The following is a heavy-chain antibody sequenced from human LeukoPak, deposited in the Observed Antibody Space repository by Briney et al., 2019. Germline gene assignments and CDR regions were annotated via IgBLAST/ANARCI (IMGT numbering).Heavy chain of an antibody. CDR2: IYYSGAGGST. V-gene: IGHV4-39*01. J-gene: IGHJ4*02. Sequence: SETLSLTCTVSGFSISSTPYYWGWIRQPPGKGLEWIATIYYSGAGGSTYYKPPLKSRVTISVDTSKNQLSLRLSSMTAADTAVYYCARHTRVGFGDCWGQGTLVTVSS. CDR3: ARHTRVGFGDC. D-gene: IGHD3-10*01. CDR1: GFSISSTPYY.